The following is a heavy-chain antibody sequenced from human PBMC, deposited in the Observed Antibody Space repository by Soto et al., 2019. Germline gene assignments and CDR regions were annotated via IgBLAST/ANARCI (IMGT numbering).Heavy chain of an antibody. D-gene: IGHD3-3*01. CDR2: IVPIVDTS. Sequence: SVKVSCKTSGGTFSSYAISWVRQAPGQGLEWMGGIVPIVDTSTYAQKFQGRVTITADESTSTVYMELSSLRSDDTAVYYCTAGYDFWSGYSFDSWGQGSLVTVSS. CDR3: TAGYDFWSGYSFDS. CDR1: GGTFSSYA. V-gene: IGHV1-69*13. J-gene: IGHJ4*02.